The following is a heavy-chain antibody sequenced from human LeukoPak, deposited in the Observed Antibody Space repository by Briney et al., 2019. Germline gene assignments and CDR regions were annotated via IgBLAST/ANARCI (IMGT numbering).Heavy chain of an antibody. CDR2: INPNSGGT. CDR3: ARVPRGENYDGYRYMDA. D-gene: IGHD3-3*01. J-gene: IGHJ6*03. CDR1: GYTFTCYY. Sequence: ASVKVSCKASGYTFTCYYMHWVRQAPGQGLEWMGWINPNSGGTNYAQKFQGWVTMTRDTSISTAYMELSRLRSDDTAVYYCARVPRGENYDGYRYMDAWGKGTTVTVSS. V-gene: IGHV1-2*04.